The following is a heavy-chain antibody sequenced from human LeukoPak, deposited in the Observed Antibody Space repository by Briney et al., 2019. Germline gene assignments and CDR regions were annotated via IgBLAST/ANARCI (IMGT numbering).Heavy chain of an antibody. CDR1: GFTFSSYS. V-gene: IGHV3-21*01. CDR2: ISSSSSYI. J-gene: IGHJ6*03. CDR3: ARDGRIAVAGTDYYMDV. Sequence: GGSLRLSCAASGFTFSSYSMNWVRQAPGKGLEWVSSISSSSSYIYYADSVKGRFTISRDNAKNSLYLQMNSLRAEDTAVYYCARDGRIAVAGTDYYMDVWGKGTTVAVSS. D-gene: IGHD6-19*01.